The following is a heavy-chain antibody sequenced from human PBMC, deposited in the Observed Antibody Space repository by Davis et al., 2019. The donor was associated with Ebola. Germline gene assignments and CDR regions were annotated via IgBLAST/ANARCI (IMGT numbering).Heavy chain of an antibody. Sequence: SGPTLVKPTQTLTLTCTFSGFSLSTRGVGVGWIRQPPGKALEWFALIYWDDNKRYSPSLKSRLTITKDTSKNQVVLTMTNMDPVDTATYYCAHKSGPFDYWGQGTLVTVSS. V-gene: IGHV2-5*02. CDR3: AHKSGPFDY. J-gene: IGHJ4*02. CDR2: IYWDDNK. CDR1: GFSLSTRGVG.